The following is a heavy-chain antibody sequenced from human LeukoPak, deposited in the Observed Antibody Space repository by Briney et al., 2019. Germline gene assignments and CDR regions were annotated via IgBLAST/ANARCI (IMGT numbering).Heavy chain of an antibody. Sequence: SETLSLTCTVSGGSISSGSYYWSWIRQPAGKGLEWIGRIYTSGSTNYNPSLKSRVTISVDTSKNQFSLKLSSVTAADTAVYYCASPYYDRGYFDLWGRGTLVTVSS. CDR1: GGSISSGSYY. V-gene: IGHV4-61*02. CDR2: IYTSGST. CDR3: ASPYYDRGYFDL. J-gene: IGHJ2*01. D-gene: IGHD3-22*01.